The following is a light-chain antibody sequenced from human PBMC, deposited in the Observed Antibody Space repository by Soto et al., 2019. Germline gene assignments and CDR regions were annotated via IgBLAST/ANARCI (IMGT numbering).Light chain of an antibody. CDR2: GAS. V-gene: IGKV3-15*01. J-gene: IGKJ2*01. CDR1: QSVSSN. Sequence: EIVMTQSPATLSVSPGERATLSCRASQSVSSNLAWYQQKPGQAPRLLIYGASTRATDLPGRFSGSGSGTEFTLTISRLQSEDFAVYYCQHYNNWPYTFGQGTKLEIK. CDR3: QHYNNWPYT.